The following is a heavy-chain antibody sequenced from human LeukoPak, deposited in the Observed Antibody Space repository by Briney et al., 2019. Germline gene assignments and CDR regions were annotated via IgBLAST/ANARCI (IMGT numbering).Heavy chain of an antibody. Sequence: ASETLSLTCTVSGGYISSYYWSWIRQPPGRGLEWIGYIFYSGSTNYNPSLKSRVTISVDTSKNQFSLTLTSVTAADTAVYYCARQEEWEQAIDFWGQGTLVTVSS. CDR2: IFYSGST. CDR3: ARQEEWEQAIDF. J-gene: IGHJ4*02. D-gene: IGHD1-26*01. V-gene: IGHV4-59*08. CDR1: GGYISSYY.